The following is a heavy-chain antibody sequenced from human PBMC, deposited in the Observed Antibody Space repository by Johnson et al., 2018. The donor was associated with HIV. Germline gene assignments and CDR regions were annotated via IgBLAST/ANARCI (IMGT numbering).Heavy chain of an antibody. V-gene: IGHV3-20*04. D-gene: IGHD2-2*02. CDR1: GFNFDDYG. CDR2: INWNGGSR. Sequence: EVQLVESGGGVVRPGGSLRLSCAASGFNFDDYGMSWVRQGPGKGLEWVSGINWNGGSRDYADSVKGRFTISRDNSKNTLYLQMGSLRAEDMAVYYCARGEGRIPHAFDIWGQGTMVTVSS. J-gene: IGHJ3*02. CDR3: ARGEGRIPHAFDI.